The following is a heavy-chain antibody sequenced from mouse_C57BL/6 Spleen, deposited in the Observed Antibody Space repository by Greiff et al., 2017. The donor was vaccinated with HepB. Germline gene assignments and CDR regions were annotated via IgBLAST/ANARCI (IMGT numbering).Heavy chain of an antibody. CDR3: TTNWDGGFAY. V-gene: IGHV14-4*01. Sequence: EVQLQESGAELVRPGASVKLSCTASGFNIKDDYMHWVKQRPEQGLEWIGWIDPENGDTEYASQFQGKATITADTSSNTAYLQLSSLTSEDTAVYYCTTNWDGGFAYWGQGTLVTVSA. J-gene: IGHJ3*01. D-gene: IGHD4-1*01. CDR1: GFNIKDDY. CDR2: IDPENGDT.